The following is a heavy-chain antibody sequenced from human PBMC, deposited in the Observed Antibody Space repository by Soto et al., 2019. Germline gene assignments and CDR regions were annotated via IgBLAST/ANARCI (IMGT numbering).Heavy chain of an antibody. CDR3: ARQREVVSMVRGVTPPRYYYGMDV. Sequence: GESLKISCKGSGYSFTSYWISWVRQMPGKGLEWKGRIDPSDSYTNYSPSFQGHVTISADKSISTAYLQWSSLKASDTAMYYCARQREVVSMVRGVTPPRYYYGMDVWGQGTTVTVSS. D-gene: IGHD3-10*01. J-gene: IGHJ6*02. V-gene: IGHV5-10-1*01. CDR2: IDPSDSYT. CDR1: GYSFTSYW.